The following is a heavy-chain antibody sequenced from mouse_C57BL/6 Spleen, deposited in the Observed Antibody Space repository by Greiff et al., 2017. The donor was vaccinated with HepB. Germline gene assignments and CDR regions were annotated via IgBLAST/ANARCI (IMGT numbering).Heavy chain of an antibody. J-gene: IGHJ2*01. CDR3: ARPITTVVATDYFDY. D-gene: IGHD1-1*01. V-gene: IGHV1-59*01. CDR1: GYTFTSYW. Sequence: QVQLQQPGAELVRPGTSVKLSSKASGYTFTSYWMHWVKQRPGQGLEWIGVIDPSDSYTNYNQKFKGKATLTVDTSSSTAYMQLSSLTSEDSAVYYCARPITTVVATDYFDYWGQGTTLTVSS. CDR2: IDPSDSYT.